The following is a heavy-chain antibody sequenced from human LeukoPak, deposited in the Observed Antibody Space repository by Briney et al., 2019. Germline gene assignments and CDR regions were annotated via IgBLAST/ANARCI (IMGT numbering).Heavy chain of an antibody. Sequence: PGGSLRLSCAASGFTFSSYAMHWVRQAPGKGLEWVAVISYDGSNKYYADSVKGRFTISRDNSKNTLYLQMNSLRAEDTAVYYCARGVITFGGVIAHFDYWGQGTLVTVSS. CDR1: GFTFSSYA. CDR2: ISYDGSNK. D-gene: IGHD3-16*02. J-gene: IGHJ4*02. CDR3: ARGVITFGGVIAHFDY. V-gene: IGHV3-30*04.